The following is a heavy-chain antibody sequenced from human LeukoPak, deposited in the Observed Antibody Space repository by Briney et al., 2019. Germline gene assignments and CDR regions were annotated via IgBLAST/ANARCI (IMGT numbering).Heavy chain of an antibody. CDR1: GFTFSSYA. D-gene: IGHD2-2*01. Sequence: PGGSLRLSCSASGFTFSSYAMHWVRQAPGKGLEYVSAISSNGGSTYYADSVKGRFTISRDNSKHTLYLQMSSLRAEDTAVYYCVKGPAAMPPYYYGMDVWGKGTTVTVSS. J-gene: IGHJ6*04. V-gene: IGHV3-64D*06. CDR2: ISSNGGST. CDR3: VKGPAAMPPYYYGMDV.